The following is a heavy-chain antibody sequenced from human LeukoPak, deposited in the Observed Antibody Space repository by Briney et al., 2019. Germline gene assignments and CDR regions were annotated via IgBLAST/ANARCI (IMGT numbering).Heavy chain of an antibody. CDR2: IRSKANSYAT. D-gene: IGHD1-26*01. CDR1: GFTFSGSA. V-gene: IGHV3-73*01. Sequence: GALRLSCAASGFTFSGSAMHWVRQASGKGLEWVGRIRSKANSYATAYAASVKGRFTISRDDSKNTAYLQMNSLKTEDTAVYYCAKGLYSGSYRDAFDIWGQGTMVTVSS. CDR3: AKGLYSGSYRDAFDI. J-gene: IGHJ3*02.